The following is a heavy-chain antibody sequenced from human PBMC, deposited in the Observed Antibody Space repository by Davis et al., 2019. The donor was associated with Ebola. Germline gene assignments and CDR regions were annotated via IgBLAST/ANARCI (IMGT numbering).Heavy chain of an antibody. D-gene: IGHD6-13*01. Sequence: GESLKISCAASGFTFSSYAMTWVRQAPGKGLEWVSGITGSDGSTYCADSVKGRFTISRDNAKNSLYLQMNSLRAEDTAVYYCARGSSWYTYWGQGTLVTVSS. CDR3: ARGSSWYTY. V-gene: IGHV3-23*01. J-gene: IGHJ4*02. CDR1: GFTFSSYA. CDR2: ITGSDGST.